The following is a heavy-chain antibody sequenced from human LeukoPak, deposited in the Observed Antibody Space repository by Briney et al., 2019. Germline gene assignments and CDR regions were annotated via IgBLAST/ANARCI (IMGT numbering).Heavy chain of an antibody. J-gene: IGHJ4*02. D-gene: IGHD1-26*01. CDR3: ARWEGGSYYHFDY. CDR1: GGSFSGYY. CDR2: INHSGST. V-gene: IGHV4-34*01. Sequence: KPSETLSLTCAVYGGSFSGYYWSWIRQPPGKGLERIGEINHSGSTNYNPSLKSRVTISVDTSKNQFSLKLSSVTAADTAVYYCARWEGGSYYHFDYWGQGTLVTVSS.